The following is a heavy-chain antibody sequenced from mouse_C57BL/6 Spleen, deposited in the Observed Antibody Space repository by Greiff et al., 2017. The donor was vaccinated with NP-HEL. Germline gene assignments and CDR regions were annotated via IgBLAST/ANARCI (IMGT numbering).Heavy chain of an antibody. Sequence: EVQLQESGPGLVKPSQSLSLTCSVTGYSITSGYYWNWIRQFPGNKLEWMGYISYDGSNNYNPSLKNRISITRDTSKNQFFLKLNSVTTEDTATYYCARGGELRLWFAYWGQGTLVTVSA. V-gene: IGHV3-6*01. J-gene: IGHJ3*01. CDR2: ISYDGSN. CDR1: GYSITSGYY. D-gene: IGHD3-2*02. CDR3: ARGGELRLWFAY.